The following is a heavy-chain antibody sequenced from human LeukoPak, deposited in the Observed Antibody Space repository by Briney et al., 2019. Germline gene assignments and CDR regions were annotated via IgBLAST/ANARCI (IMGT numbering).Heavy chain of an antibody. CDR2: IKDDGSEE. CDR1: GXNFNNXW. Sequence: SLRLXXXASGXNFNNXWMSWLRQAPGKGLEWVANIKDDGSEEYYVDSVKGRFTIARDNAYNSLYLQMNSLRVEDTAIYFCARFTRRYSGDYWGQGTLVSVSS. CDR3: ARFTRRYSGDY. V-gene: IGHV3-7*03. D-gene: IGHD1-26*01. J-gene: IGHJ4*02.